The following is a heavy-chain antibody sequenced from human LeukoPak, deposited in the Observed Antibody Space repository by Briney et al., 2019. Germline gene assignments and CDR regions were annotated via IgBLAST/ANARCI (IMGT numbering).Heavy chain of an antibody. CDR2: INSDGGGA. J-gene: IGHJ5*02. CDR3: ARDVPHNWFDT. V-gene: IGHV3-74*01. Sequence: GGSLRLSCAASGITFGNNSMHWVRQGPGKGLVWISRINSDGGGAIYADSVKGRFTVSRDNAKNTLYLQMNSLRAEDTAVYYCARDVPHNWFDTWGQGTLVTVSS. CDR1: GITFGNNS.